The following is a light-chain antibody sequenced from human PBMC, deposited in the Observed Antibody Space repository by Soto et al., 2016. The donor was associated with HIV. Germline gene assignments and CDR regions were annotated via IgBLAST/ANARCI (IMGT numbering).Light chain of an antibody. J-gene: IGLJ1*01. CDR1: KLGDKY. V-gene: IGLV3-1*01. Sequence: SYDLTQPPSVSVSPGQTASITCFGDKLGDKYVCWYQQKAGQSPVLVMFQDNKRPSGIPERFSGSNSGNTATLTISGTQAMDEADYYCQAWDSSTCVFGSGTKVTVL. CDR3: QAWDSSTCV. CDR2: QDN.